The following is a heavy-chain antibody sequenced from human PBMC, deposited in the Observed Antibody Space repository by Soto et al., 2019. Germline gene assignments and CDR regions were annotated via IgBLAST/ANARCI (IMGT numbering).Heavy chain of an antibody. CDR1: GFTFSSYA. J-gene: IGHJ4*02. CDR3: AKDKAYCGGDCYYDY. D-gene: IGHD2-21*02. Sequence: GGSLRLSCAASGFTFSSYAMSWVRQAPGQGLEWVSAISGSGGSTYYADSVKGRFTISRDNSKNTLYLQMNSLRAEDTAVYYCAKDKAYCGGDCYYDYWGQGTLVTAPQ. V-gene: IGHV3-23*01. CDR2: ISGSGGST.